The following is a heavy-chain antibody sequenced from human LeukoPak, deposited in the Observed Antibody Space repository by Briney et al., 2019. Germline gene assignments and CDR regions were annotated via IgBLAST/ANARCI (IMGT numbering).Heavy chain of an antibody. V-gene: IGHV3-48*04. J-gene: IGHJ4*02. D-gene: IGHD1-26*01. Sequence: GGSLRLSCAASEFTFSSYSMNWVRQAPGKGLEWVSYITNSGNSKSYADSVKGRFTISRDNAKNSLYLQMNSLRPDDTAMYYCARDSGSYYELYYFDHWGQGTLVTVS. CDR1: EFTFSSYS. CDR3: ARDSGSYYELYYFDH. CDR2: ITNSGNSK.